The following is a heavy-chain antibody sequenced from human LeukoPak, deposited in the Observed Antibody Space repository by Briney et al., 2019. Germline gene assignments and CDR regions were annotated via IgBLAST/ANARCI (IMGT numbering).Heavy chain of an antibody. J-gene: IGHJ4*02. D-gene: IGHD6-13*01. V-gene: IGHV1-69*05. Sequence: ASVKVSRKASGGTFSSYAISWVRQAPGQGLEWMGRIIPIFGTANYAQKFQGRVTITTDESTSTAYMELSSLRSEDTAVYYCVGSSSWLLDYWGQGTLVTVSS. CDR2: IIPIFGTA. CDR3: VGSSSWLLDY. CDR1: GGTFSSYA.